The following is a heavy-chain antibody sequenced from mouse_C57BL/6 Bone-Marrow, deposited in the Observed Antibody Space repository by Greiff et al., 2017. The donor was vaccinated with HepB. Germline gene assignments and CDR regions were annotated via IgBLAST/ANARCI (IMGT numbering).Heavy chain of an antibody. CDR2: IYPRSGNT. J-gene: IGHJ3*01. CDR1: GYTFTSYG. Sequence: QVQLKESGAELARPGASVKLSCKASGYTFTSYGISWVKQRTGQGLEWIGEIYPRSGNTYYNEKFKGKATLTADKSSSTAYMELRSLTSEDSAVYFCARKGWPVGFAYWGQGTLVTVSA. CDR3: ARKGWPVGFAY. D-gene: IGHD1-1*02. V-gene: IGHV1-81*01.